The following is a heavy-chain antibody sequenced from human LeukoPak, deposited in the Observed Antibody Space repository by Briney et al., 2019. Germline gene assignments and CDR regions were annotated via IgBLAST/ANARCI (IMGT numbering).Heavy chain of an antibody. Sequence: PGGSLRLSCAASGFTFSPYSMNWVRRAPGKGLEWVSYISSSSSTIYYADSVKGRFTISRDNAKNSLYLQMNSLRAEDTAVYYCARDSMGGTLWAFDIWGQGTVVTVSS. CDR2: ISSSSSTI. J-gene: IGHJ3*02. CDR1: GFTFSPYS. V-gene: IGHV3-48*01. D-gene: IGHD1-26*01. CDR3: ARDSMGGTLWAFDI.